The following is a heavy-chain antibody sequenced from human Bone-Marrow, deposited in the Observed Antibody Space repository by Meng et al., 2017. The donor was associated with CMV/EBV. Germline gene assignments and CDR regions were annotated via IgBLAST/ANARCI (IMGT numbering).Heavy chain of an antibody. CDR1: GFIFTNYA. V-gene: IGHV3-23*01. J-gene: IGHJ4*02. CDR3: ARDLDSSGRFDEDF. D-gene: IGHD6-19*01. Sequence: GESLKISCAASGFIFTNYAMSWVRQAPGKGLEWVSLINAGGDRTHYADSVKGRFTISRDDSKNTLFLQMNSLRVEDTALYYCARDLDSSGRFDEDFWGQGTLVTVSP. CDR2: INAGGDRT.